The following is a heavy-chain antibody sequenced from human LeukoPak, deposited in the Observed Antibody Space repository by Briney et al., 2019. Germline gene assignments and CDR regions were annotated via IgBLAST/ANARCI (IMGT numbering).Heavy chain of an antibody. D-gene: IGHD4-17*01. CDR2: ISSSGSTI. CDR3: ARFRLTVTTYAHLDY. V-gene: IGHV3-11*01. CDR1: GFTFSDYY. J-gene: IGHJ4*02. Sequence: GGSLRLSCAASGFTFSDYYMSWIRQAPGKGQEWVSYISSSGSTIDYADSVKGRFTISRDNAKNSLYLQMNSLRAEDTAVYYCARFRLTVTTYAHLDYWGQGTLVTVSS.